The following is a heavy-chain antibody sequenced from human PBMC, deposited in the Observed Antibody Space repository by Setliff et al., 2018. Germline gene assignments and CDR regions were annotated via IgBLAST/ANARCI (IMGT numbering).Heavy chain of an antibody. CDR1: GGTFSSYG. V-gene: IGHV1-69*05. CDR3: ARGRRFGEYWFDP. D-gene: IGHD3-10*01. J-gene: IGHJ5*02. Sequence: SVKVSCKASGGTFSSYGITWVRQAPGQGLEWMGGTIPMFGTTNYARKFQGRVTISSDTAASTAYMQLSSLRSEDTAVYYCARGRRFGEYWFDPWGQGTRVTVSS. CDR2: TIPMFGTT.